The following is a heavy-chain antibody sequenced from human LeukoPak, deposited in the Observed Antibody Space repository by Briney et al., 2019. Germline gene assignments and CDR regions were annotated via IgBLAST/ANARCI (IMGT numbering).Heavy chain of an antibody. Sequence: PGGSLRLSCAASGFTFSGSAMHWVRQASGKGLEWVGRIRSKANSYATAYAASVKGRFTISRDDSKNTAYLQMNSLKTEDTAAYYCTRLDYYYYYMDVWGKGTTVTVSS. J-gene: IGHJ6*03. CDR2: IRSKANSYAT. CDR1: GFTFSGSA. CDR3: TRLDYYYYYMDV. D-gene: IGHD6-6*01. V-gene: IGHV3-73*01.